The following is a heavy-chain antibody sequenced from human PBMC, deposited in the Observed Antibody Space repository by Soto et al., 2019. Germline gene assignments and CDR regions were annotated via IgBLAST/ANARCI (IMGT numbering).Heavy chain of an antibody. V-gene: IGHV4-39*01. Sequence: SETLSLTCTVSGGSISSSSYYWGWIRQPPGKGLEWIGSIYYSGSTYYDPSLKSRVTISVDTSKSQFSLKLSSVTAADTAVYYCARLVKTTGFSGVYYYYGMDVWGQGTTVTVSS. D-gene: IGHD2-8*02. CDR1: GGSISSSSYY. J-gene: IGHJ6*02. CDR3: ARLVKTTGFSGVYYYYGMDV. CDR2: IYYSGST.